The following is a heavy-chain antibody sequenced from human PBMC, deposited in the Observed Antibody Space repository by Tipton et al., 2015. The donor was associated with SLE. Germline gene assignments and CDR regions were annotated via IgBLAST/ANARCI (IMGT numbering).Heavy chain of an antibody. J-gene: IGHJ6*02. CDR2: IYYSGTI. CDR3: ARDTYFGLDV. Sequence: TLSLTCTVSGGHTSSYYWGWIRQPPGKGLEWIASIYYSGTINYNPSLKSRVTMSIDMSKNLFSLSLTSVTAADTAIYYCARDTYFGLDVWGQGTTVIVSS. CDR1: GGHTSSYY. D-gene: IGHD5-18*01. V-gene: IGHV4-59*08.